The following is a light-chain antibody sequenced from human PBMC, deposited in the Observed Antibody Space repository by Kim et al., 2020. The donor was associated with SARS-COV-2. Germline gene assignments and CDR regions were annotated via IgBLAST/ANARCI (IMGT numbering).Light chain of an antibody. CDR3: QQYHSSLT. Sequence: LATGETATLSCRARQSVCGNYLAWYQQKPGQAPRLLIHGASSRATGIPDRFSGSASGTDFILTISRLEPEDFAVYYCQQYHSSLTFGGGTKVDIK. CDR1: QSVCGNY. CDR2: GAS. J-gene: IGKJ4*01. V-gene: IGKV3-20*01.